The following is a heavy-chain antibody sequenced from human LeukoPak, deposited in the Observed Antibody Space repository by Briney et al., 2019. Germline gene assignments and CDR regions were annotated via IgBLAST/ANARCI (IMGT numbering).Heavy chain of an antibody. CDR1: GFTFSTYA. V-gene: IGHV3-30-3*01. CDR2: FSYDGSTQ. D-gene: IGHD5-12*01. J-gene: IGHJ4*02. CDR3: AKAKDGLSGYDYLFDY. Sequence: PGGSLRLSCAGSGFTFSTYAMHWVRQAPGKGLEWVALFSYDGSTQRYADSVKGRFTISRDNSKSSLYLQMNSLRTEDTAVYYCAKAKDGLSGYDYLFDYWGQGTLVTVSS.